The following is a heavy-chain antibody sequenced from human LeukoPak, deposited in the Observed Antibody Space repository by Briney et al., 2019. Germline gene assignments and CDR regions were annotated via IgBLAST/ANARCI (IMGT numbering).Heavy chain of an antibody. V-gene: IGHV4-34*01. Sequence: PSETLSLTCAVYGGSFSGYYWSWIRQPPGKGLEWIGEINHSGSTNYNPSLKSRVTISVDTSKNQFSLKLSSVTAADTAVYYCARAKIQYYDFWSGYYTNYFDYWGQGTLVTVSS. J-gene: IGHJ4*02. CDR2: INHSGST. D-gene: IGHD3-3*01. CDR1: GGSFSGYY. CDR3: ARAKIQYYDFWSGYYTNYFDY.